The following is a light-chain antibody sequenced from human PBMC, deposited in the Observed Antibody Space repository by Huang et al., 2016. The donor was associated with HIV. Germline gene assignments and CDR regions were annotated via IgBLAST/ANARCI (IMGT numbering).Light chain of an antibody. CDR2: GAS. J-gene: IGKJ2*01. Sequence: AIQMTQSPSSLSASVGDRVTITCRASQGITDDLAWYQQKPGKAPKLLISGASTLRSGVPSRFSGSGSGTDFTLTISSLQPEDIATYYCQQYDNLLYTFGQGTKLEIK. V-gene: IGKV1-6*01. CDR3: QQYDNLLYT. CDR1: QGITDD.